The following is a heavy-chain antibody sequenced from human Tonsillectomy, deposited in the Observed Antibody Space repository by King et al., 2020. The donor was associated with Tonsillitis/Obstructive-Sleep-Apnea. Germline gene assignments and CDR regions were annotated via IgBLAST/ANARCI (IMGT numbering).Heavy chain of an antibody. CDR3: AGSPWFADLWAFDY. V-gene: IGHV5-51*01. J-gene: IGHJ4*02. CDR2: IYPGDSDT. CDR1: GYSFTNYW. Sequence: VQLVESGAEVKKPGESLKISCKGSGYSFTNYWLGWVRQMPGEGLEWMGLIYPGDSDTTYSPSFQGQVTISADKSINTAYLQWSSLKASDTAIYYCAGSPWFADLWAFDYWGQGAKVTVSS. D-gene: IGHD3-10*01.